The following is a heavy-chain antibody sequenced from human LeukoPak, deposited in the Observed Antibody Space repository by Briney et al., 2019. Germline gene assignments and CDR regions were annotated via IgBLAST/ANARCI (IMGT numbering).Heavy chain of an antibody. Sequence: SETLSLTCTVSGGSISSSSYYWGWIRQPPGKGLEWIGSIYYSGSTYYNPSLKSRVTISVDTSKNQFSLKLSSVTAADTAVYYCARDGSFTIFGVVSLSNMDVWGKGTTVTVSS. CDR2: IYYSGST. CDR1: GGSISSSSYY. V-gene: IGHV4-39*07. CDR3: ARDGSFTIFGVVSLSNMDV. D-gene: IGHD3-3*01. J-gene: IGHJ6*03.